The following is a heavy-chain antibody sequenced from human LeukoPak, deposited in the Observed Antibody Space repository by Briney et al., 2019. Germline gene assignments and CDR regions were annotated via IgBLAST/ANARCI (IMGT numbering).Heavy chain of an antibody. CDR1: GFTFSDYY. Sequence: GGSLRLSCAASGFTFSDYYMSWIRQAPGKGLEWVSYISSSGSTIYYADSVKGRFTISRDNAKNSLYLQMNSLRAEDTAVYYCARDLGSSSWYSNFYYYYYGMDVWGQGTTVTVSS. V-gene: IGHV3-11*01. J-gene: IGHJ6*02. D-gene: IGHD6-13*01. CDR2: ISSSGSTI. CDR3: ARDLGSSSWYSNFYYYYYGMDV.